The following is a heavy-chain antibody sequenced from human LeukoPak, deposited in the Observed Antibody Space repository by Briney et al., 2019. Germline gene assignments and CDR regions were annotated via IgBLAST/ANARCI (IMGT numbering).Heavy chain of an antibody. Sequence: ASVKVSCKASGYTFTSYYMHWVRQAPGQGLEWMGIINPSGGSTSYAQKFQGRVTMTRDMSTSTVYMELSSLRSEDTAVYYCASTRALIYCSSTSCDGGAFDYWGQGTLVTVSS. CDR3: ASTRALIYCSSTSCDGGAFDY. V-gene: IGHV1-46*01. CDR1: GYTFTSYY. J-gene: IGHJ4*02. D-gene: IGHD2-2*01. CDR2: INPSGGST.